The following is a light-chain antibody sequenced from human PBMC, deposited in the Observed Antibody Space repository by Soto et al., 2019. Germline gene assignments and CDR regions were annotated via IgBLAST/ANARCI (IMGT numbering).Light chain of an antibody. CDR1: SDISVGSPW. Sequence: QSVLTQPSALSASTGASASLTCTFRSDISVGSPWLYWYQQKPGSPPQYLLRYKSDSDKHQASGVPSRFSGSKDASANAGILLISGLQSEDEADYYCVIWYGPAVGFGGGTKLTVL. V-gene: IGLV5-45*02. J-gene: IGLJ2*01. CDR2: YKSDSDK. CDR3: VIWYGPAVG.